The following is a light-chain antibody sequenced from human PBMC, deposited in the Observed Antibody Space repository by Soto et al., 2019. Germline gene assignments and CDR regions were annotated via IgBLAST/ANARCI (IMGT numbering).Light chain of an antibody. V-gene: IGLV1-40*01. CDR3: QSYDSSPSGYV. J-gene: IGLJ1*01. Sequence: QSVRTQPPSVSGAPGQRVTISCTGSSSNIGAGYDVHWYQQLPGTAPKLLIYANSNRPAGVPDRFSASKSGTSASLAITGLQAEDEADYYCQSYDSSPSGYVFGTGTKVTVL. CDR2: ANS. CDR1: SSNIGAGYD.